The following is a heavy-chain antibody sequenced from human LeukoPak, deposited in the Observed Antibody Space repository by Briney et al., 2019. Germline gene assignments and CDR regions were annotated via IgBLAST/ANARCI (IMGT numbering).Heavy chain of an antibody. J-gene: IGHJ4*02. CDR3: ARARYYYGSGSYYFDY. V-gene: IGHV3-33*08. CDR1: GFKFSTYA. CDR2: IWYDGSNK. Sequence: GGSLRLSCAASGFKFSTYAIHWVRQAPGKGLEWVAVIWYDGSNKYYADSVKGRFTISRDNSKNTLYLQMNSLRAEDTAVYYCARARYYYGSGSYYFDYWGQGSLVTVSS. D-gene: IGHD3-10*01.